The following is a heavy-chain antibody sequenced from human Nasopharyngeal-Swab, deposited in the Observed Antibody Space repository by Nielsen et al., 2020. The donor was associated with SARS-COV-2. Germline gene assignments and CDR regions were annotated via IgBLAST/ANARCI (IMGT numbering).Heavy chain of an antibody. CDR2: IYYSGST. D-gene: IGHD3-9*01. CDR3: ARRGGASYDILTGYYPYYFDY. CDR1: GGSISSSSYY. V-gene: IGHV4-39*01. Sequence: GSLRLSCTVSGGSISSSSYYWGWIRQPPGKGLEWIGSIYYSGSTYYNPSLKSRVIISVDTSKNQFSLKLSSVTAADTAVYYCARRGGASYDILTGYYPYYFDYWGQGTLVTVSS. J-gene: IGHJ4*02.